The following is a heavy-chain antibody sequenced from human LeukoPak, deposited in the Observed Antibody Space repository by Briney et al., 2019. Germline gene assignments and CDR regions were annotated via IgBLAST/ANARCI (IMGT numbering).Heavy chain of an antibody. D-gene: IGHD3-10*01. J-gene: IGHJ5*02. CDR1: GVSISSGGYY. V-gene: IGHV4-31*03. Sequence: SETLSLTCTVSGVSISSGGYYWRWIRQHPGKGLEWIGYIYYSGNTYYNPSRKSRVTISVDTSKNQFSLKLSSVTAADTAVYYCARDVYYGSGSYQFDPWGQGTLVTVSS. CDR3: ARDVYYGSGSYQFDP. CDR2: IYYSGNT.